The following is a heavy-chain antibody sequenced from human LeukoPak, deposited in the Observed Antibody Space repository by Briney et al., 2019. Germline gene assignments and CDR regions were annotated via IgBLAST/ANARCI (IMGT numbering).Heavy chain of an antibody. CDR2: TSPGGGTT. D-gene: IGHD2-15*01. V-gene: IGHV3-23*01. J-gene: IGHJ4*02. CDR3: AKSRSGSANSALQIFDN. CDR1: GFAFGSEA. Sequence: GGSLRLSCAVSGFAFGSEAMSWVRQSPARGLEWVASTSPGGGTTYYADYVKGRFTISRDNSKNSLFVQMNSLRAEDTAVYFCAKSRSGSANSALQIFDNWGQGTLVTLSS.